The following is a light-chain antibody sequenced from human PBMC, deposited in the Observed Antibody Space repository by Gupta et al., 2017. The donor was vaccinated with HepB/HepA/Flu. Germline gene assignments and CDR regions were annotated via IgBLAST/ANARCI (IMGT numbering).Light chain of an antibody. V-gene: IGKV3-20*01. CDR2: SAS. CDR3: QQYDGSSFT. Sequence: CRASQSVSTAYLAWYQQKPGQAPRLLIHSASSRATGVPNRFSGSGFGTDFTLTINRLEPEDFAVYYCQQYDGSSFTFGQGTKLDIK. CDR1: QSVSTAY. J-gene: IGKJ2*01.